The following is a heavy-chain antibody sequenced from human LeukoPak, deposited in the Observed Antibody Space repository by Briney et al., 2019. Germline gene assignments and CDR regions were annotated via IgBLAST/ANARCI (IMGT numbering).Heavy chain of an antibody. J-gene: IGHJ1*01. V-gene: IGHV3-9*01. CDR2: ISWNSGSI. Sequence: GRSLRLSCAASGFTFDDYAVHWVRQAPGKGLEWVSGISWNSGSIGYADSVKGRFTISRDNAKNSLYLQMNSLRAEDTALYYCAKDITYYYDSSGCFQHWGQGTLVTVSS. D-gene: IGHD3-22*01. CDR3: AKDITYYYDSSGCFQH. CDR1: GFTFDDYA.